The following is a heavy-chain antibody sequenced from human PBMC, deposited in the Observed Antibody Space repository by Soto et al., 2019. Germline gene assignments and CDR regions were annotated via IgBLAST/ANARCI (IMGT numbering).Heavy chain of an antibody. CDR1: GGSFSGYY. Sequence: QVQLQQWGAGLLKPSETLSLTCAVYGGSFSGYYWSWIRQPPGKGLEWIGEINHSGSTNYNPSLTSRVTISVDPSKNLFSLKLSSVTAADTAVYYCAIGYCSGGSCYGRYYFDYWGQGTLVTVSS. V-gene: IGHV4-34*01. CDR3: AIGYCSGGSCYGRYYFDY. J-gene: IGHJ4*02. D-gene: IGHD2-15*01. CDR2: INHSGST.